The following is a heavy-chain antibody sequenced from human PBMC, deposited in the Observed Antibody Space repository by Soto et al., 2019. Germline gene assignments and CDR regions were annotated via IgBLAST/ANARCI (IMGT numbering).Heavy chain of an antibody. CDR1: GYTFTSYA. Sequence: QVQMVQSGAEVKKPGASVKVSCKASGYTFTSYAISWVRQAPGQGLGWMGWISAYKGNTNYAQQLQGRVTMTTATSTSTAYIELRSLRSDDTAVYYCPSSGPPAGYWGHGTLVTVSS. J-gene: IGHJ4*01. D-gene: IGHD3-10*01. CDR3: PSSGPPAGY. CDR2: ISAYKGNT. V-gene: IGHV1-18*01.